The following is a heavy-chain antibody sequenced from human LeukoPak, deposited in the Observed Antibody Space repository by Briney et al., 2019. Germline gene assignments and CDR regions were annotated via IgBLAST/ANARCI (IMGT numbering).Heavy chain of an antibody. V-gene: IGHV4-34*01. CDR3: ARARTEYSSSWYMSWFDP. CDR2: INHSGST. CDR1: GGSFSGYY. D-gene: IGHD6-13*01. Sequence: SETLSLTCAVYGGSFSGYYWSWIRQPPGKVLEWIGEINHSGSTNYNPSLKSRVTISVDTSKNQFSLKLSSVTAADTAVYYCARARTEYSSSWYMSWFDPWGQGTLVTVSS. J-gene: IGHJ5*02.